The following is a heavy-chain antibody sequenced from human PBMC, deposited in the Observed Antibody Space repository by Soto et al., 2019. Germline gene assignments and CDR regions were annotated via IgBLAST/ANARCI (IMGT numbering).Heavy chain of an antibody. D-gene: IGHD3-10*01. V-gene: IGHV4-59*01. J-gene: IGHJ4*02. CDR1: GGSISSYY. Sequence: SETLSLTCTVSGGSISSYYWSWIRQPPGKGLEWIGYIYYSGSTNYNPSLKSRVTISVDTSKNQFSLKLSAVTAADTAVYYCARDGTFGSYFDYWGQGTLVTVSS. CDR2: IYYSGST. CDR3: ARDGTFGSYFDY.